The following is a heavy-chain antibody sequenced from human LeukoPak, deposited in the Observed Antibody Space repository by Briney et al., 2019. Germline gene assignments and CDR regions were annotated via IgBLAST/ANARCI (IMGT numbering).Heavy chain of an antibody. J-gene: IGHJ4*02. CDR1: GFTFSTYW. CDR3: ARGFDFDS. V-gene: IGHV3-53*01. CDR2: IYSTGST. Sequence: GGSLRLSCAASGFTFSTYWMHWVRQAPGKGLEWVSVIYSTGSTYYADSVKGRFTISRDNSKNTLYLQMNSLRAEDTAVYYCARGFDFDSWGQGTLVAVSS.